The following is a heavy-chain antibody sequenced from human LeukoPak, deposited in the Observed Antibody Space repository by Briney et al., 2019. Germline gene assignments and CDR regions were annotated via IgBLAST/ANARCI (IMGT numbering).Heavy chain of an antibody. J-gene: IGHJ4*02. V-gene: IGHV3-48*01. D-gene: IGHD3-22*01. Sequence: GGSLRLSCAASGFTFSSYSMNWVRQAPGKGLEWVSYISSSSSTIYYADSVKGRFTISRDNAKNSLYLQMNSLRAEDTAVYYCAKGHDSSGYYYISYWGQGTLVTVSS. CDR1: GFTFSSYS. CDR3: AKGHDSSGYYYISY. CDR2: ISSSSSTI.